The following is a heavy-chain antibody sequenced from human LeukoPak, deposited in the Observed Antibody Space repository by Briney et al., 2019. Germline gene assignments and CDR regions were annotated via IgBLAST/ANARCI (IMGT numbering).Heavy chain of an antibody. Sequence: GGSLRLSCAASGFTFSSYWMSWVRQAPGKGLEWVANIKQDGSEKYYVDSVKGRFTISRDNAKNSLYLQMNSLRAEDTAVYYCARVVAVADKLQYHDYWGQGTLVTVSS. CDR3: ARVVAVADKLQYHDY. CDR2: IKQDGSEK. J-gene: IGHJ4*02. D-gene: IGHD6-19*01. V-gene: IGHV3-7*01. CDR1: GFTFSSYW.